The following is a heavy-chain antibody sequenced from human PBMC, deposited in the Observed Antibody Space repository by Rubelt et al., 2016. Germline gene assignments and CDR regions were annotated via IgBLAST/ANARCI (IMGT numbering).Heavy chain of an antibody. D-gene: IGHD3-3*01. Sequence: QVQLQESGPGLVKPSETLSLTCTVSGGSISSYYWSWIRQPPGKGLEWIGYIYYSGSTNYNPSLKSRVTISVDTSKNPFSLKVSSGTAADTAVYYCARVRDQFTIFGGQGTLVTVSS. CDR2: IYYSGST. CDR1: GGSISSYY. J-gene: IGHJ4*02. CDR3: ARVRDQFTIF. V-gene: IGHV4-59*08.